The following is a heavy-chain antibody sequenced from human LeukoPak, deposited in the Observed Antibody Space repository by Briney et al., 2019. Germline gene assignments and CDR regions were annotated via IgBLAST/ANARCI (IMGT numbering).Heavy chain of an antibody. V-gene: IGHV3-15*01. CDR3: TMDGLRDNSGWYVDY. J-gene: IGHJ4*02. Sequence: GGSLRLSCAASGFTFSSYEMNWVRQAPGKGLEWVGRIKSKTDGGTTDYAAPVKGRFTISRDDSKNTLFLQMNSLKTEDTAVYYCTMDGLRDNSGWYVDYWGQGTLVTVSS. D-gene: IGHD6-19*01. CDR2: IKSKTDGGTT. CDR1: GFTFSSYE.